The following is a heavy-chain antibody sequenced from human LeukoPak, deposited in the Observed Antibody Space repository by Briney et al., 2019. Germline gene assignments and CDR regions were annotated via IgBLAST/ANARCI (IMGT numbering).Heavy chain of an antibody. D-gene: IGHD3-9*01. Sequence: PLETLSLTCAVYGGSFSGYYWSWIRQPPGKGLEWIGEINHSGSTNYNPSLKSRVTISVDTSKNQFSLKLSSVTAADTAVYYCASDPYYDILTGHGGGWFDPWGQGTLVTVSS. V-gene: IGHV4-34*01. CDR3: ASDPYYDILTGHGGGWFDP. CDR2: INHSGST. J-gene: IGHJ5*02. CDR1: GGSFSGYY.